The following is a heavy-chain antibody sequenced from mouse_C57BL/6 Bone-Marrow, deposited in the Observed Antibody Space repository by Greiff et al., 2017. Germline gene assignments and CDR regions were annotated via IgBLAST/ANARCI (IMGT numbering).Heavy chain of an antibody. CDR2: IDPSDSYN. D-gene: IGHD3-1*01. Sequence: VQLQQPGAELVMPGASVKLSCKASGYTFTSYWMHWVKQRPGQGLEWIGEIDPSDSYNNYNQKFKGKSTLTVDKSSSTAYMQLSSLTSEDSVVYYCARASGAMDYWGQGTSVTVSS. CDR1: GYTFTSYW. J-gene: IGHJ4*01. CDR3: ARASGAMDY. V-gene: IGHV1-69*01.